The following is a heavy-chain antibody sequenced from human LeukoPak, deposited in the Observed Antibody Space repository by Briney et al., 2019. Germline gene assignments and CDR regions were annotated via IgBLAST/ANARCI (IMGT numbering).Heavy chain of an antibody. CDR1: GFTFSSYA. D-gene: IGHD2-21*02. J-gene: IGHJ4*02. V-gene: IGHV3-23*01. CDR2: ISGNGGST. Sequence: LPGGSLRLSCAASGFTFSSYAMSWVRQAPGKGLEWVSAISGNGGSTSYADSVKGRFTISRDNSKNTLYLQMNSLRAEDTAVYYCAKDAGYCGGDCGFDYWAREPWSPSPQ. CDR3: AKDAGYCGGDCGFDY.